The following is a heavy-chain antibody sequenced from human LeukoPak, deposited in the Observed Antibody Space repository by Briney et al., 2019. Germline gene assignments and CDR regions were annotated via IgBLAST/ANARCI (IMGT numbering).Heavy chain of an antibody. CDR2: ISAYNGNT. J-gene: IGHJ4*02. D-gene: IGHD5-18*01. CDR1: GYTFTSYG. V-gene: IGHV1-18*01. Sequence: GASVKVSCKVSGYTFTSYGISWVRQAPGQGLEWMGWISAYNGNTNYAQRLQGRVTMTTDTSTSTAYMELRSLRSDDTAVYYCARLTLQLWLNYWGQGTLVTVSS. CDR3: ARLTLQLWLNY.